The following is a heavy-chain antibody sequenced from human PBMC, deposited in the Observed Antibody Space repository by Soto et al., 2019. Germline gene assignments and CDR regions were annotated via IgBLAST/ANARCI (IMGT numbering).Heavy chain of an antibody. Sequence: PSVRRWRTCVVAGGSISHNNWWTWVRQPPGNGLEWIAEIYPSGATNYNPSLRSRVTLSVDKSNNQVSLRLNSVNAADTAVYSCAGRLIEAPEWFYPWGPGTLVTVSS. CDR3: AGRLIEAPEWFYP. CDR1: GGSISHNNW. D-gene: IGHD6-6*01. CDR2: IYPSGAT. J-gene: IGHJ5*02. V-gene: IGHV4-4*02.